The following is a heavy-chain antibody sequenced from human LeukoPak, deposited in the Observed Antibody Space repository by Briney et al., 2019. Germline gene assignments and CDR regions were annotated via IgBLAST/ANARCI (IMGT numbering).Heavy chain of an antibody. CDR2: IIPIFGTA. D-gene: IGHD4-17*01. J-gene: IGHJ6*03. CDR1: GGTFSSYA. Sequence: SSVTVSCKASGGTFSSYAISWVGPAPGQGLAGMGGIIPIFGTAIYAQKFPGRVTITTDESTSTAYMELSSLRSEDTAVYYCARGTVTTGYYYYYMDVWGKGTTVTVSS. CDR3: ARGTVTTGYYYYYMDV. V-gene: IGHV1-69*05.